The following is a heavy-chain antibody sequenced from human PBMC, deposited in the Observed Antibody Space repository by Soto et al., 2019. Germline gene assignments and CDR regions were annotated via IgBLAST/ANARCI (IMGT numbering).Heavy chain of an antibody. CDR2: IYYSGST. D-gene: IGHD3-22*01. V-gene: IGHV4-59*01. Sequence: PSETLSLTCTVSGGSISSYYWSWIRQPPGKGLEWIGYIYYSGSTNYNPSLKSRVTISVDTSKNQFSLKLSSVTAADTAVYYCARDRYYDDSSGYPKGVYFDVWGQGTLVTVAS. CDR1: GGSISSYY. CDR3: ARDRYYDDSSGYPKGVYFDV. J-gene: IGHJ4*02.